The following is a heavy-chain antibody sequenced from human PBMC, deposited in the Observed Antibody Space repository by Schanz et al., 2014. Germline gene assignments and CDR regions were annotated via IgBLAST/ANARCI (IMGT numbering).Heavy chain of an antibody. CDR3: ARGRVLES. CDR2: IRSSSTPI. V-gene: IGHV3-48*01. Sequence: DVQLLESGGGLVQPGGSLRLSCAASGFTFTNYAMSWVRQAPGKGPEWVSYIRSSSTPIYYADSVKGRFTISRDNAKNSLFLQMNSLRPEDTAVYYCARGRVLESWGQGTLVTVSS. CDR1: GFTFTNYA. D-gene: IGHD1-1*01. J-gene: IGHJ5*02.